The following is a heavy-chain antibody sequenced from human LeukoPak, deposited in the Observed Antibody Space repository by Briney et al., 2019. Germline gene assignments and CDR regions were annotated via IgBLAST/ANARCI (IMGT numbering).Heavy chain of an antibody. CDR3: AKAPDSSGFPSYFDS. J-gene: IGHJ4*02. V-gene: IGHV3-23*01. CDR2: LSDSAVSS. CDR1: GFTFSTFA. D-gene: IGHD3-22*01. Sequence: PGGSLRLSCAVSGFTFSTFAMNWVHQAPGKGREWVSSLSDSAVSSYYADSVKGRFTISRDNSKNTLYLQMNSLRAEDTATYYCAKAPDSSGFPSYFDSWGQGTLVAVSS.